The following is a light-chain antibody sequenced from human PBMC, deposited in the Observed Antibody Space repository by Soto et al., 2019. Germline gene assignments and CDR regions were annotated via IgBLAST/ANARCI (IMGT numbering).Light chain of an antibody. CDR1: EAINNNF. J-gene: IGKJ4*01. CDR3: QQYHLSPLT. V-gene: IGKV3-20*01. CDR2: GAS. Sequence: EIVLTQSPGALSVAPGETLSLSCRASEAINNNFVAWYQQRPGQVPRLLMYGASIRVSGVPDRTSGRRSGTGFILNIARVEPEDSAVYFCQQYHLSPLTFGGGTKVDIK.